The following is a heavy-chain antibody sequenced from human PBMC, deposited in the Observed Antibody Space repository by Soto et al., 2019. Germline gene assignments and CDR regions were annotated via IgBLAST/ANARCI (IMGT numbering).Heavy chain of an antibody. CDR1: GFTFSDYY. CDR3: VIAAAGTIFPYYYYYMDV. CDR2: TRNKANSYTT. V-gene: IGHV3-72*01. Sequence: GGSLRLSCAASGFTFSDYYMDWVRQAPGKGLEWVGRTRNKANSYTTEYAASVKGRFTISRDDSKNSLCLQMNSLKTEDTAVYYCVIAAAGTIFPYYYYYMDVWGKGTTVTVSS. J-gene: IGHJ6*03. D-gene: IGHD6-13*01.